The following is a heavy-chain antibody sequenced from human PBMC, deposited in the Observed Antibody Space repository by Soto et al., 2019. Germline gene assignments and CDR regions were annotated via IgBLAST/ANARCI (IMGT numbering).Heavy chain of an antibody. CDR2: IDYTGNT. Sequence: SETLSLTCIVSGVSISSNYWSWIRQPPGQGLEWIWYIDYTGNTKFNPSLKNRVIISVDTSKNQFALRLSSMTAADTAVYYCARSYPNTIFVVVHSRGLDVWGQGTTVTVSS. V-gene: IGHV4-59*01. CDR1: GVSISSNY. J-gene: IGHJ6*02. CDR3: ARSYPNTIFVVVHSRGLDV. D-gene: IGHD3-3*01.